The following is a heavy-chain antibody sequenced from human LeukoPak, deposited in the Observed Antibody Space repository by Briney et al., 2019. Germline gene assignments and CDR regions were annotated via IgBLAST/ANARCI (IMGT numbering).Heavy chain of an antibody. CDR2: IKSKTDGGTT. V-gene: IGHV3-15*01. Sequence: SGGSLRLSCAASGFIFSNAWMSWVRQAPGKGLEWVGRIKSKTDGGTTDYAAPVKGRFTISRDNSKNTLYLQMNSLRAEDTAVYYCAARPSLRIAGFDYWGQGTLVTVSS. CDR1: GFIFSNAW. J-gene: IGHJ4*02. D-gene: IGHD6-13*01. CDR3: AARPSLRIAGFDY.